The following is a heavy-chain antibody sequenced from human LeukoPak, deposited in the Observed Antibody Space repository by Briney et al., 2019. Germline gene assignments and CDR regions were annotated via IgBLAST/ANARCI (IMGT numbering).Heavy chain of an antibody. J-gene: IGHJ4*02. Sequence: GGSLRLSCAASGSTFSRYWIHWVRQAPGKGLVWVSRIKSDGGDTIYADSVKGRFTISRDNAKNTLYLQMDSLRAEDTAVYYCATGSGNYYSYWGQGTLVTVAS. CDR2: IKSDGGDT. CDR3: ATGSGNYYSY. CDR1: GSTFSRYW. D-gene: IGHD1-26*01. V-gene: IGHV3-74*01.